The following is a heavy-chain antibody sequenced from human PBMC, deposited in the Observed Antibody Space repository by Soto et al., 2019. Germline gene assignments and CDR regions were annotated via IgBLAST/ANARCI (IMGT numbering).Heavy chain of an antibody. J-gene: IGHJ5*01. Sequence: QVQLVESGGNVVQPGKSLRLTCAASGFSFSSFALHWVRQAPGKGLEWVGVISYNGSKKYYADSVRGRFNISRDNSEKKLYLQMSRLRREDTAVYYCANVKSSSSVGWFDSWGRGTAVIVSS. CDR1: GFSFSSFA. D-gene: IGHD2-2*01. V-gene: IGHV3-30*18. CDR3: ANVKSSSSVGWFDS. CDR2: ISYNGSKK.